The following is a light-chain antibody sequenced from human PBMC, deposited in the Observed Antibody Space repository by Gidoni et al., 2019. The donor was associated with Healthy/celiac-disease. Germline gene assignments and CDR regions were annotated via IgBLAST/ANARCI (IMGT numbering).Light chain of an antibody. V-gene: IGKV4-1*01. CDR2: WAS. CDR1: QSVLYSSNNKNY. Sequence: DIVMTQSPDSLAVSLGERATINCKSSQSVLYSSNNKNYLALYQQKPGQPPKLLIYWASTRESGVPDRFSGSGSGTDFTLTISSLQAEDVAVYYCQQYYSTRTFGGGTKVEIK. J-gene: IGKJ4*01. CDR3: QQYYSTRT.